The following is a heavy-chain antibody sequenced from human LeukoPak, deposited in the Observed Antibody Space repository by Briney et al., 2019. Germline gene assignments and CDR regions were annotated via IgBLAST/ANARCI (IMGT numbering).Heavy chain of an antibody. CDR3: ARDRRSGSYFRVSDAFDI. D-gene: IGHD1-26*01. Sequence: SGTLSLTCTVSGGSISSGDYYWSWIRQPPGKGLEWIGYIYYSGSTNYNPSLKSRVSISIDTSKNQFSLRLSSVTAADTAVYYCARDRRSGSYFRVSDAFDIWGQGTMLTVSS. J-gene: IGHJ3*02. CDR2: IYYSGST. CDR1: GGSISSGDYY. V-gene: IGHV4-30-4*02.